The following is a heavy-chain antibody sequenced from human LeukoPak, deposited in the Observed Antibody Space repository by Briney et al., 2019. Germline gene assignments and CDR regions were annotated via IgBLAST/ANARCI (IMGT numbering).Heavy chain of an antibody. V-gene: IGHV4-4*02. CDR3: ARRAAGAYYFDY. CDR2: IYHRGST. Sequence: SGTLSLTCAVSGGSISSSNWWRWVRQPPGKGLEWSGEIYHRGSTNYNPSLKSRGTISVDKSKNQFSLKLSSVTAADTAVYYCARRAAGAYYFDYWGQGTLVTVSS. D-gene: IGHD6-13*01. CDR1: GGSISSSNW. J-gene: IGHJ4*02.